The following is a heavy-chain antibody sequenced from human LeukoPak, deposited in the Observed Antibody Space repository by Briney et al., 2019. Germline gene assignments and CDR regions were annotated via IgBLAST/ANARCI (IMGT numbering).Heavy chain of an antibody. V-gene: IGHV4-39*01. J-gene: IGHJ6*02. CDR3: ARLSVYGYYYYGMDV. CDR1: GGSISSSSHY. Sequence: SETLSLTCTASGGSISSSSHYWGWIRQPPGKGLEWIASIYKTGSTFYNPSLKSRVTISVDTSKNEFSLKLRSVTAADTAVYYCARLSVYGYYYYGMDVWGQGTTVTVSS. CDR2: IYKTGST. D-gene: IGHD5/OR15-5a*01.